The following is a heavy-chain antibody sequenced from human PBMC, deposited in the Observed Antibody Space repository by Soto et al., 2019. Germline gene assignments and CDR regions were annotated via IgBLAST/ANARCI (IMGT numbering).Heavy chain of an antibody. V-gene: IGHV4-34*01. Sequence: SETLSLTCAVYGESFTGYFWSWIRQPPGKGLEWIGEINHSGSTNYSPSFKSRVTLSVDTSKNQFSLKLSSVTAADTAVYYCARVISIATPGTPYYYGMDVWGQGTTVTVSS. CDR1: GESFTGYF. J-gene: IGHJ6*02. CDR3: ARVISIATPGTPYYYGMDV. D-gene: IGHD6-13*01. CDR2: INHSGST.